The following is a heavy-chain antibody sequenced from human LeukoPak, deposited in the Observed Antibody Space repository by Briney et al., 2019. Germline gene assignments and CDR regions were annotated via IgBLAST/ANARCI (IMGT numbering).Heavy chain of an antibody. V-gene: IGHV1-69*05. CDR2: IIPIFPTP. Sequence: ASVKVSCKASGGTFSTHALNWLRQAPGQGLEWIGGIIPIFPTPKYAQKFQGRVTITTDESATTAYTELTSLTSEDTAVYYCARGPGPPAAPYSFDIWGQGTMVTVSS. J-gene: IGHJ3*02. CDR3: ARGPGPPAAPYSFDI. CDR1: GGTFSTHA. D-gene: IGHD6-25*01.